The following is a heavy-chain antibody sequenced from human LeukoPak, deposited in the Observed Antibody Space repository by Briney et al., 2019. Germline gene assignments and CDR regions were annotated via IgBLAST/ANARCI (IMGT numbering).Heavy chain of an antibody. CDR1: GFTFSSYG. CDR2: IWYDGSNK. V-gene: IGHV3-33*01. D-gene: IGHD2-15*01. Sequence: GGSLRLSCAASGFTFSSYGMHWVRQAPGKGLEWVAVIWYDGSNKYYADSVKGRFTISRDNSKNTLYLQMNSLRAEDTAVYYCARDERARRLYCSGGSCYGGVDYWGQGTLVTVSS. CDR3: ARDERARRLYCSGGSCYGGVDY. J-gene: IGHJ4*02.